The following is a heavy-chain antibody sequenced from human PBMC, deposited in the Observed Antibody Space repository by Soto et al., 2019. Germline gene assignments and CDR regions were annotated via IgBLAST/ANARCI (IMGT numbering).Heavy chain of an antibody. CDR2: IYHSGST. J-gene: IGHJ4*02. CDR1: GGSISSGGYS. V-gene: IGHV4-30-2*01. Sequence: QLQLQESGSGLVKPSQTLSLTCAVSGGSISSGGYSWSWIRQPPGKGLEWIGYIYHSGSTYYNPSLKSRGITSVDRSKNQFSLKLSSVTAADTAVYYCARYGDYDYFDYWGQGTLVTVSS. CDR3: ARYGDYDYFDY. D-gene: IGHD4-17*01.